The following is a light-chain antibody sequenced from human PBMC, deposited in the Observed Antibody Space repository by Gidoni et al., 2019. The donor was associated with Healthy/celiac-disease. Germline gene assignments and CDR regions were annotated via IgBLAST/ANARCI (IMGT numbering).Light chain of an antibody. Sequence: DIVMTQAPDTMAGSLGERATINCKASQSVLYSSNNKNYLAWYQQKPGQPPKLLISWASTRESGVPYRFSGSGSGTDFTLTISSLQAEDVAVYYCQQYYSTPLTFGGGTKVEIK. CDR3: QQYYSTPLT. CDR1: QSVLYSSNNKNY. J-gene: IGKJ4*01. CDR2: WAS. V-gene: IGKV4-1*01.